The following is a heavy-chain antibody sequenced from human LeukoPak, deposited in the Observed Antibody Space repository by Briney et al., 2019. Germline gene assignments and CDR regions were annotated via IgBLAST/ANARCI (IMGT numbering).Heavy chain of an antibody. Sequence: ASVKVSCKASGYTFTSYYMHWVRQAPGQGREWMGLINPSGGSTSYAQRFQGRVTMTRDTSTSTVYMELSSLRSEDTAVYYCARADPLYIVLMVYATHLDYWGQGTLVTVSS. V-gene: IGHV1-46*01. CDR2: INPSGGST. CDR3: ARADPLYIVLMVYATHLDY. D-gene: IGHD2-8*01. J-gene: IGHJ4*02. CDR1: GYTFTSYY.